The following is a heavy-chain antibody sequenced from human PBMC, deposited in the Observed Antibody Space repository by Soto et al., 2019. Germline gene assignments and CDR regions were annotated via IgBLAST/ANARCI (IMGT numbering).Heavy chain of an antibody. CDR3: AKDSYHRRYYYYYGMDV. D-gene: IGHD3-16*01. Sequence: LRLSCAASGFTFSSYGMHWVRQAPGKGLEWVAVISYDGSNKYYADSVKGRFTISRDNSKNTLYLQMNSLRAEDTAVYYCAKDSYHRRYYYYYGMDVWGQGTTVTVSS. CDR1: GFTFSSYG. CDR2: ISYDGSNK. J-gene: IGHJ6*02. V-gene: IGHV3-30*18.